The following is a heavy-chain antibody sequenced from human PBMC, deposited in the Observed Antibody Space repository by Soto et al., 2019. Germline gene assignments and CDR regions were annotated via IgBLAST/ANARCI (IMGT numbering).Heavy chain of an antibody. J-gene: IGHJ4*02. V-gene: IGHV1-18*04. CDR1: GYTFTSYG. CDR2: ISAYNGNT. D-gene: IGHD1-26*01. CDR3: ARIKGGDEEVDY. Sequence: GASVKVSCKASGYTFTSYGISWVRQAPGQGLERMGWISAYNGNTNYAQKLQGRDTMTTDTSTSTAYMELRSIRSDDTAVYYYARIKGGDEEVDYWGQGTLVTVSS.